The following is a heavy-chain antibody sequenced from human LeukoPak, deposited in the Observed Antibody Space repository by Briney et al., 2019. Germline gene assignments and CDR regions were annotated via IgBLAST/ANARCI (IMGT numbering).Heavy chain of an antibody. V-gene: IGHV3-30*03. CDR3: ARSNYGGLDY. J-gene: IGHJ4*02. D-gene: IGHD4-23*01. CDR2: ISYDGSNK. Sequence: GRSLRLSCAASGFTFSSYGMHWVRQAPGKGLEWVAVISYDGSNKYYADSVKGRFTLFRDSSKNMLYLQMNNLRAEDTAVYYCARSNYGGLDYWGQGTLVTVSS. CDR1: GFTFSSYG.